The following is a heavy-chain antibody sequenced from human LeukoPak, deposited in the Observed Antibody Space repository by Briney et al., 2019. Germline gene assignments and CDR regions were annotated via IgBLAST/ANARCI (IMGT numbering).Heavy chain of an antibody. CDR3: ARDHVRLMTLDY. CDR1: GFTFSSDW. D-gene: IGHD3-16*01. CDR2: IKQDGSEK. J-gene: IGHJ4*02. Sequence: GGSLRLSCAASGFTFSSDWMSWVRQAPGKGLEWVANIKQDGSEKYYVDSVKGRFTISRDNAKNSLYLQMNSLRAEDTAVYYCARDHVRLMTLDYWGQGTLVTVSS. V-gene: IGHV3-7*01.